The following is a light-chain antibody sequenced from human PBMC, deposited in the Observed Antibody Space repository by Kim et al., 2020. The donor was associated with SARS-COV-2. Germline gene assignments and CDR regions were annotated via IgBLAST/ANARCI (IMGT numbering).Light chain of an antibody. CDR2: YDS. J-gene: IGLJ2*01. CDR1: RIRSMS. V-gene: IGLV3-21*04. CDR3: QVWASSSDHRVV. Sequence: PGKRAGVPSGGSRIRSMSVHGYQRKSGQAPGLARYYDSARPSGIPERFSGSNSGNTATTTISRVEAGDEADYYCQVWASSSDHRVVFGGGPQLTVL.